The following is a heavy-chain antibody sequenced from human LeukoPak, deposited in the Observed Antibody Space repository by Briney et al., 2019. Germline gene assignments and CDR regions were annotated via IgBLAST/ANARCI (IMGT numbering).Heavy chain of an antibody. D-gene: IGHD2-15*01. CDR1: GYTFTSYA. J-gene: IGHJ4*02. Sequence: ASVKVSCKASGYTFTSYAMNWVRQAPGQGLEWMGWINTNTGNPTYAQGFTGRFVISLDTSVSTAYLQISSLKAEDTAVYYCASSFCSGGHCYPQQTVYYFDFWGQGTLVTVSS. CDR3: ASSFCSGGHCYPQQTVYYFDF. CDR2: INTNTGNP. V-gene: IGHV7-4-1*02.